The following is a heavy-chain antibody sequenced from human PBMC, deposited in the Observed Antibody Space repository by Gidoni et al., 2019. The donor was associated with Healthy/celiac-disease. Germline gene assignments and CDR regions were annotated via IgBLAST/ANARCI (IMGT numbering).Heavy chain of an antibody. J-gene: IGHJ1*01. D-gene: IGHD6-13*01. CDR3: ATRAAAVYAEYFQH. CDR1: G. Sequence: EVQLVQSGAEVQKPGATVKISCKVSGKGLEWMGLVDPEDGETIYAEKFQGRVTITADTSTDTAYMELSSLRSEDTAVYYCATRAAAVYAEYFQHWGQGTLVTVSS. CDR2: VDPEDGET. V-gene: IGHV1-69-2*01.